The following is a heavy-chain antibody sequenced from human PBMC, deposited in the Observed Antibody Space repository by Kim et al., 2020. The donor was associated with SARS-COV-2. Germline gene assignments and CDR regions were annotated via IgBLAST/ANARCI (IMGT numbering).Heavy chain of an antibody. Sequence: SETLSLTCTVSGGSISSSSYYWGWIRQPPGTGLEWIGSIYYSGSTYYNPSLKSRVTISVDTSKNQFSLKLSSVTAADTAVYYCARGYDSSGYYLHYYYYYGMDVWGQGTTVTVSS. V-gene: IGHV4-39*01. CDR2: IYYSGST. CDR1: GGSISSSSYY. CDR3: ARGYDSSGYYLHYYYYYGMDV. D-gene: IGHD3-22*01. J-gene: IGHJ6*02.